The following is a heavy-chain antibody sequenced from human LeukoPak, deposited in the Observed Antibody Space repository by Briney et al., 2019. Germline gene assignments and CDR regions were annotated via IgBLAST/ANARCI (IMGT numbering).Heavy chain of an antibody. CDR2: ISWNSGSI. CDR3: AKDSEVDCGGDCYYFQH. J-gene: IGHJ1*01. CDR1: GFTFDDYA. Sequence: PGGSLRLSCAASGFTFDDYAMHWVRQAPGKGLEWVSGISWNSGSIGYADSVKGRFTISRDNAKNSLYLQMNSLRAEDTALYYCAKDSEVDCGGDCYYFQHWGQGTLVTVSS. D-gene: IGHD2-21*02. V-gene: IGHV3-9*01.